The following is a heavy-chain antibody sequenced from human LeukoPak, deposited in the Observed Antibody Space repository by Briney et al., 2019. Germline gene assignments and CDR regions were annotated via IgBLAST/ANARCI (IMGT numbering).Heavy chain of an antibody. D-gene: IGHD4-17*01. V-gene: IGHV4-34*01. CDR3: ARVMTTVTGFDY. Sequence: SETLSLTCAVYGGSFSGYYWSWIRQPPGKGLERIGEINHSGSTNYNPSLKSRVTISVDTSKNQFSLKLSSVTAADTAVYYCARVMTTVTGFDYWGQGTLVTVSS. CDR1: GGSFSGYY. CDR2: INHSGST. J-gene: IGHJ4*02.